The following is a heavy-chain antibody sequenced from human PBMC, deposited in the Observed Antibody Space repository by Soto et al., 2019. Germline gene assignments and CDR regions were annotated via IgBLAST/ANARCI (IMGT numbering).Heavy chain of an antibody. V-gene: IGHV3-33*01. CDR3: ARNDYGDKYYFDY. D-gene: IGHD4-17*01. Sequence: PGGSLRLSCAASGFTFSSYGMHWVRQAPGKGLEWVAVIWYDGSNKYYADSVKGRFTISRDNSKNTLYLQMNSLRAEDTAVYYCARNDYGDKYYFDYWGQGTLVTVS. CDR2: IWYDGSNK. J-gene: IGHJ4*02. CDR1: GFTFSSYG.